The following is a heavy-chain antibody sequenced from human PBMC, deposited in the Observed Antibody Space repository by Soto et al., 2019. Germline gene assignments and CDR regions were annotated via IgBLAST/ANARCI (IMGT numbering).Heavy chain of an antibody. D-gene: IGHD3-16*01. J-gene: IGHJ6*01. V-gene: IGHV5-51*01. Sequence: GESLKISCKGSGYSFTTYWIGWVRQLPGQGLEWMGVMFPGDSDTRYSPSFQGQVTMSADPSTNTAYLEWSSLKAADSAMYYGARVPDSSWGTMDVWGQGSTVNVSS. CDR3: ARVPDSSWGTMDV. CDR1: GYSFTTYW. CDR2: MFPGDSDT.